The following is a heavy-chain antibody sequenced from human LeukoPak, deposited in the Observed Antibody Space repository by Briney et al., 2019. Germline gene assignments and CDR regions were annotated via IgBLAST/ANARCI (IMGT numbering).Heavy chain of an antibody. J-gene: IGHJ4*02. CDR2: IKQDGSEK. CDR3: AREYLDYGDPVD. V-gene: IGHV3-7*01. CDR1: GFTFSNYW. D-gene: IGHD4-17*01. Sequence: GGSLRLSCAASGFTFSNYWMTWVRQAPGKGLEWVANIKQDGSEKYYVDSVKGRFTISRDNAKNSLYLQMNSLRAEDTAVYYCAREYLDYGDPVDWGQGTLVTVSS.